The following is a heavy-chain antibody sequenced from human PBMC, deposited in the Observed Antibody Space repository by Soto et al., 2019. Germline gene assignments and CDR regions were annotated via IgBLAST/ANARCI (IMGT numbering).Heavy chain of an antibody. Sequence: GXSVKVSCKASVYTFTSYDIDWVRQATGQGLECMGWMNPNSGNTGYSQKFQGRVTMTMNTSISTAYMELSSLRSEDTAVYYCAREVRSSYYYYGMHVWGQGTTVTVSS. J-gene: IGHJ6*01. CDR1: VYTFTSYD. V-gene: IGHV1-8*01. CDR3: AREVRSSYYYYGMHV. D-gene: IGHD3-10*01. CDR2: MNPNSGNT.